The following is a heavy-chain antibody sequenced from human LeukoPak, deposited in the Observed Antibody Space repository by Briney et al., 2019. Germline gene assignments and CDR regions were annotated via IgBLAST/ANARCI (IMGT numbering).Heavy chain of an antibody. CDR1: GFIFSSYA. CDR2: ISYDGSNK. Sequence: GGSLRLSCAASGFIFSSYAMHWVRRAPGKGLEWVALISYDGSNKYYADSVKGRFTISRDNSKNTLYLQMSSLRAEDTAVYYCARDVGTWGQGTLVTVSS. J-gene: IGHJ5*02. CDR3: ARDVGT. D-gene: IGHD7-27*01. V-gene: IGHV3-30*04.